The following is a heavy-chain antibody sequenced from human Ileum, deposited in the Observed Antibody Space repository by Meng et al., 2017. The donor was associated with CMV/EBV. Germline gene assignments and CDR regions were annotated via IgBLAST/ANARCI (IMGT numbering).Heavy chain of an antibody. CDR2: IHHVWRT. D-gene: IGHD3-16*02. J-gene: IGHJ4*02. CDR1: GGSFRGHH. Sequence: VVSGGSFRGHHLNWIRQSPVNGLQWIAEIHHVWRTNSNPSLASRVTISQDTSKNQCSLKLNSVTVADSAVYYCARGLFRYPAYFDLWGQGTLVTVSS. V-gene: IGHV4-34*01. CDR3: ARGLFRYPAYFDL.